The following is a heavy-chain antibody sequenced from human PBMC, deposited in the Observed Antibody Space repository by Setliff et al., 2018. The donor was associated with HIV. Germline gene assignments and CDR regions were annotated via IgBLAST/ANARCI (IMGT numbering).Heavy chain of an antibody. Sequence: GGSLRLSCAASGFTFRLYGMHWIRRAPGKGLEWVASIEFDGKNEYYAESVKGRFTISRDNSKSTVYLQMNSVTPEDSAMYYCAKFRYAIKSTYYFDSWGQGTLVTVSS. CDR3: AKFRYAIKSTYYFDS. V-gene: IGHV3-30*02. J-gene: IGHJ4*02. CDR1: GFTFRLYG. D-gene: IGHD2-2*01. CDR2: IEFDGKNE.